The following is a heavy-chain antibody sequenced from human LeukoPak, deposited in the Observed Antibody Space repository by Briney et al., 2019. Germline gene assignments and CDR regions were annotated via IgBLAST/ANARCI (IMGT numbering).Heavy chain of an antibody. D-gene: IGHD5-12*01. Sequence: SETLSLTCAVSGDSINNYHWSWIRQPPGKGLEWIGYIYYSGSTNYNPSLKSRVTISIDTPKNQFSLKLNSVTAADTAVYYCARDLGSSGYGFDSWGPGTLVTVSP. CDR3: ARDLGSSGYGFDS. CDR1: GDSINNYH. V-gene: IGHV4-59*01. CDR2: IYYSGST. J-gene: IGHJ5*01.